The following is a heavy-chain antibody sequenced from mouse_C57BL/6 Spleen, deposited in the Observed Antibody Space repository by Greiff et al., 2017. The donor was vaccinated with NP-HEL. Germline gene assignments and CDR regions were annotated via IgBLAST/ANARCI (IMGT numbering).Heavy chain of an antibody. V-gene: IGHV1-54*01. J-gene: IGHJ2*01. Sequence: VQLQQSGAELVRPGTSVKVSCKASGYAFTNYLIEWVKQRPGQGLEWIGVINPGSGGTNYNEKFKGKATLTADTSSSTAYMQLSSLTSEDSAVYFCARDGSYCDFDDWGQGTTLTVSS. CDR3: ARDGSYCDFDD. CDR1: GYAFTNYL. D-gene: IGHD1-2*01. CDR2: INPGSGGT.